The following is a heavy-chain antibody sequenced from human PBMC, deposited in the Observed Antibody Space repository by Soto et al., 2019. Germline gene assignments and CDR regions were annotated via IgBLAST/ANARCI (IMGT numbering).Heavy chain of an antibody. V-gene: IGHV3-33*01. D-gene: IGHD4-17*01. Sequence: QVQLVESGGGVVQPGTSLRLSCEASGFTFSGFGMHWVRQAPGKGLEWVAVIWYDGSKKYYADWVKGRFTISRDNSKNALYLQMNSLRAEDTAVYYCARGRGGSYGGNSAHFDIWGQGTLVTVSS. CDR1: GFTFSGFG. CDR2: IWYDGSKK. CDR3: ARGRGGSYGGNSAHFDI. J-gene: IGHJ3*02.